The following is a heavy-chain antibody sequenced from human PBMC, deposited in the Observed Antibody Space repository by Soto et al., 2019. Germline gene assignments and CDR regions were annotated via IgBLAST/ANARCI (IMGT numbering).Heavy chain of an antibody. V-gene: IGHV1-69*01. J-gene: IGHJ5*02. CDR1: GDSFTNYA. CDR3: GRYCTNTKCRGGYYLDL. D-gene: IGHD2-8*01. CDR2: IILALGTP. Sequence: QVLLVQSGAEMKQPGSSVSVSCKASGDSFTNYAFTWVRQAPGQGPEWLGGIILALGTPHYSQRFQGRLTSNADESSSTVYMELGSLRLDDTAVYYCGRYCTNTKCRGGYYLDLWGQGTLLTVSS.